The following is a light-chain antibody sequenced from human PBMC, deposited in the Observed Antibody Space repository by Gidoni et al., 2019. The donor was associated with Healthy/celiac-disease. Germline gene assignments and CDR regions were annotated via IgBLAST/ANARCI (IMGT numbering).Light chain of an antibody. V-gene: IGLV1-40*01. J-gene: IGLJ2*01. CDR1: SSNIGAGYD. CDR3: QSYDSSLSEVV. CDR2: GNS. Sequence: QSVLTQPPSVSGAPGQTVTISCTGSSSNIGAGYDVHWYQQLPGTAPKLLIYGNSKRPSGVPDRFSGSKSGTSASLAITGLQAEDEADYYCQSYDSSLSEVVFGGGTKLTVL.